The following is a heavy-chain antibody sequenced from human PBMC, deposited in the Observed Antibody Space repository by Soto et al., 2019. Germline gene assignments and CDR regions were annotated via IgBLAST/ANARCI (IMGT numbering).Heavy chain of an antibody. J-gene: IGHJ4*02. D-gene: IGHD3-22*01. V-gene: IGHV3-23*01. CDR1: VFTFSSYA. Sequence: PGGSLRLSCAASVFTFSSYAMSWVRQGPGKGLEWVSAISGSGYYTYYADSVKGRFTISRDNSKNTLYLQMNSLRAEDTAVYYCEKDGSYYDSPTESDYSGQGTRVTVSS. CDR3: EKDGSYYDSPTESDY. CDR2: ISGSGYYT.